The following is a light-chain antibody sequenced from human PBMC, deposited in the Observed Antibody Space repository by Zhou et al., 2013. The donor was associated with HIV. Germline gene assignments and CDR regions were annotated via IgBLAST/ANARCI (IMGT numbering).Light chain of an antibody. Sequence: DIQMTQSPSSLSAFVGDRVTITCRASQSINNWLAWYQQKSGKAPRVLISKASTLESGVPSRFSGSGSGTEFTLTINNLQPDDFATYFCHQYDTYSTFGPGTTVDVK. V-gene: IGKV1-5*03. J-gene: IGKJ3*01. CDR2: KAS. CDR3: HQYDTYST. CDR1: QSINNW.